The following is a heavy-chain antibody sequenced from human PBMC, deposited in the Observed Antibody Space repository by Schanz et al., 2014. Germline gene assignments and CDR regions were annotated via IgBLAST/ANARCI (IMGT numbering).Heavy chain of an antibody. V-gene: IGHV4-59*01. J-gene: IGHJ3*02. Sequence: QVQLQESGPGLLKPSETLSLTCTVSGGSIRSYFWSWIRQPPGKGLEWIGEIYHTGSTNYNPSLKSRVTISVDTSKSQFSLKLSSVTAADTAVYYCARDRGHGDLPGDIWGQGTMVTVSS. CDR1: GGSIRSYF. CDR2: IYHTGST. D-gene: IGHD4-17*01. CDR3: ARDRGHGDLPGDI.